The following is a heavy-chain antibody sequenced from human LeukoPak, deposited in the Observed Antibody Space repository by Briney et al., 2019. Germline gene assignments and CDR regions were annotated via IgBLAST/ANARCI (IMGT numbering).Heavy chain of an antibody. CDR2: IRYDGSNK. Sequence: GGSLRLSCAASGFTFSSYGMHWVRQAPGKGLEWVAFIRYDGSNKYYADPVKGRFTISRDNSKNTLYLQMNSLRAEDTAVYYCAKGGPVIPDYRGQGTLVTVSS. J-gene: IGHJ4*02. CDR1: GFTFSSYG. V-gene: IGHV3-30*02. CDR3: AKGGPVIPDY. D-gene: IGHD2-21*01.